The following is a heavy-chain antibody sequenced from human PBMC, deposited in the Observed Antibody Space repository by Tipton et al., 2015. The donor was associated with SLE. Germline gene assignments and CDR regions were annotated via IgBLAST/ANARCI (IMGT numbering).Heavy chain of an antibody. CDR3: ARDDPDGDSSATPGDF. D-gene: IGHD3-22*01. J-gene: IGHJ4*02. CDR2: ISHSGGS. V-gene: IGHV4-59*11. Sequence: TLSLTCNVSGGSIYSHCWSWIRQPPGKGLEWIGHISHSGGSSYNPSPKSRVTISIDTSKNQFSLNLSSVTAADTAVYYCARDDPDGDSSATPGDFWGQGTLVTVSS. CDR1: GGSIYSHC.